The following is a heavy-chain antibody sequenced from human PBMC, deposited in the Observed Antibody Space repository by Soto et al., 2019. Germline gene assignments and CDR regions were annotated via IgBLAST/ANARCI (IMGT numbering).Heavy chain of an antibody. CDR1: GFTFSSYG. CDR2: IWYDGSNK. CDR3: ARDNYDFWSGSPPGVRSFDEHYYGMYI. Sequence: GGSLRISCAASGFTFSSYGMHWVRQAPGKGLEWVAVIWYDGSNKYYADSVKGRFTISRDNSKNTLYLQMNSLRAEDTAVYYCARDNYDFWSGSPPGVRSFDEHYYGMYIWGQWTTVTVSS. J-gene: IGHJ6*01. V-gene: IGHV3-33*01. D-gene: IGHD3-3*01.